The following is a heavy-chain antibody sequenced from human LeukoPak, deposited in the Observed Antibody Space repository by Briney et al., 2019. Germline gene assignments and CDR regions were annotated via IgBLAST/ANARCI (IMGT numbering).Heavy chain of an antibody. V-gene: IGHV3-7*05. Sequence: PGGSLRLSCAASGFTFSSHWMTWVRQAPGEGLECMGNINQDGSEEYYVDSLMGRFSISRDNAKKSLYLRMNSLRADDTAVYYCARDATPDGVVLDYWGQGTLVTVSS. CDR3: ARDATPDGVVLDY. J-gene: IGHJ4*02. D-gene: IGHD2-8*02. CDR2: INQDGSEE. CDR1: GFTFSSHW.